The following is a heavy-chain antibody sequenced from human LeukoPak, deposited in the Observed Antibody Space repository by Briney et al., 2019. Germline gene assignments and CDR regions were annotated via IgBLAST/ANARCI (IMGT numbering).Heavy chain of an antibody. J-gene: IGHJ4*02. CDR2: INPSGGST. Sequence: GASVKVSCKASGGTFSSYAISWVRQAPGQGLEWMGIINPSGGSTSYAQKFQGRVTMTRDTSTSTVYMELSSLRSEDTAVYYCARVSYHYYDSSGYYYGYWGQGTLVTVSS. V-gene: IGHV1-46*01. CDR3: ARVSYHYYDSSGYYYGY. D-gene: IGHD3-22*01. CDR1: GGTFSSYA.